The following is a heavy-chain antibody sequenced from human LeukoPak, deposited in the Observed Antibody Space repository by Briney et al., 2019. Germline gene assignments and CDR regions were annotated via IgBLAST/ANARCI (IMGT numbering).Heavy chain of an antibody. J-gene: IGHJ4*02. CDR2: ISSSGSTI. Sequence: PGGSLRLSCAASGFTFSSYEMNWVRQAPGKGLERVSYISSSGSTIYYADSVKGRFTISRDNAKNSLYLQMNSLRAEDTAVYYCARDGRDGYNFDYWGQGTLVTVSS. CDR3: ARDGRDGYNFDY. CDR1: GFTFSSYE. V-gene: IGHV3-48*03. D-gene: IGHD5-24*01.